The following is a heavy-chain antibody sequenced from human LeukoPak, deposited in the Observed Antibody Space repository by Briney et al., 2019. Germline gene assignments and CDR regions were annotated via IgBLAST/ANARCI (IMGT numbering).Heavy chain of an antibody. CDR3: AKDNRRHYTSGPNPDSLH. CDR1: GFIFGDYY. J-gene: IGHJ4*02. D-gene: IGHD6-19*01. V-gene: IGHV3-11*05. Sequence: GGSLRLSCKASGFIFGDYYMNWIRQAPGKGLECLSYISSGTINHSNYADSVKGRFTISRDNAKNSLYLQMNSLRVEDTAFYYCAKDNRRHYTSGPNPDSLHWGQGALVTVSS. CDR2: ISSGTINHS.